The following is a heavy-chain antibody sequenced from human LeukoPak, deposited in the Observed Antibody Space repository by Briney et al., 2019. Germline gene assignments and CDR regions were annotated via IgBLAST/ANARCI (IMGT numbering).Heavy chain of an antibody. D-gene: IGHD4-17*01. CDR2: INWNGGST. J-gene: IGHJ4*02. V-gene: IGHV3-20*01. Sequence: GGSLRLSCAASGFTFDDYGMSWVRQAPGKGLEWVSGINWNGGSTGYADSVKGRFTISRDNAKNSLYLQMNSLRAEDTALYHCARGGAGTMTTVTMPFDYWGQGTLVTVSS. CDR3: ARGGAGTMTTVTMPFDY. CDR1: GFTFDDYG.